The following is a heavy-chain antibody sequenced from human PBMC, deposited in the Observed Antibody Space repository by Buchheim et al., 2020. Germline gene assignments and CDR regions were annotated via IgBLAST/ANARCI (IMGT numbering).Heavy chain of an antibody. J-gene: IGHJ6*02. CDR1: GFSLSTNRMC. Sequence: QVTLRESGPALVKPTQTLTLTCSFSGFSLSTNRMCVSWMRQPPGKALEWLARIDWDEDEYYSASLRARLTISKDTSRNQVGLTLTNVGPADTGTYYCARSPTDYFYQYGMDVWGQGTT. CDR2: IDWDEDE. CDR3: ARSPTDYFYQYGMDV. V-gene: IGHV2-70*15.